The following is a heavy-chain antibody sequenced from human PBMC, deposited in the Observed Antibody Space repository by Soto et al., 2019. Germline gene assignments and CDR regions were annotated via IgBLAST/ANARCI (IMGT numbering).Heavy chain of an antibody. CDR1: GGSISSYY. D-gene: IGHD5-12*01. V-gene: IGHV4-59*01. J-gene: IGHJ4*02. CDR2: IYYSGST. Sequence: QVQLQESGPGLVKPSETLSLTCTVSGGSISSYYWSWIRQPPGKGLEWIGYIYYSGSTNYNPSLKSRVTISVDTSKNQFSLKLSSVTAADTAVYYCASQSRDGYNGRFDYWGQGTLVTVSS. CDR3: ASQSRDGYNGRFDY.